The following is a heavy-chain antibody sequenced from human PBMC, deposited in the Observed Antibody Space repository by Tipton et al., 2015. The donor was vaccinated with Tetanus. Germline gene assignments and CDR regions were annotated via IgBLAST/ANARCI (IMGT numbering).Heavy chain of an antibody. D-gene: IGHD5-18*01. V-gene: IGHV4-59*01. Sequence: TLSLTCTVSGGSISSYYWSWIRQPPGKGLEWIGYIYYSGSTNYNPSLKSRVTISVDTSKNQFSLKLSSVTAADTAVHYCARVSIGYSFPMDVWGQGTTVTVSS. CDR2: IYYSGST. CDR3: ARVSIGYSFPMDV. CDR1: GGSISSYY. J-gene: IGHJ6*02.